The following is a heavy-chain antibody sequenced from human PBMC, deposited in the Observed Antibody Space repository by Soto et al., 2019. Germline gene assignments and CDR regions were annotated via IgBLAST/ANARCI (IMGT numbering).Heavy chain of an antibody. CDR2: INPSGGST. Sequence: VSVKVSCKASGYTFTSYYMHWVRQAPGQGLEWMGIINPSGGSTSYAQKFQGRVTMTRDTSTSTVYMELSSLRSEDTAVYYCARDKGDLDGYNSYYFDNWGQGTLVTGSS. CDR3: ARDKGDLDGYNSYYFDN. J-gene: IGHJ4*02. CDR1: GYTFTSYY. V-gene: IGHV1-46*01. D-gene: IGHD5-12*01.